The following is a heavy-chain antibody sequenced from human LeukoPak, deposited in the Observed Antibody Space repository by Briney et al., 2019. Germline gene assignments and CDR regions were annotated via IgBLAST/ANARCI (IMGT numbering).Heavy chain of an antibody. Sequence: SQTLSLTCAVSGGSISSGGYSWSWLRQPPGKGLEWIGYIYHSGSTYYNPSLKSRVTISVDRSKNQFSLKLSSVTAADTAVYYCARGSGVLWFGEAYFDYWGQGTLVTVSS. CDR3: ARGSGVLWFGEAYFDY. D-gene: IGHD3-10*01. CDR2: IYHSGST. V-gene: IGHV4-30-2*01. J-gene: IGHJ4*02. CDR1: GGSISSGGYS.